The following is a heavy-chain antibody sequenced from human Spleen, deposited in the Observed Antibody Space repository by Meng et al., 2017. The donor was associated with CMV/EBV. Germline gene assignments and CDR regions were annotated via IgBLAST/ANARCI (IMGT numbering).Heavy chain of an antibody. CDR2: MHYDGTT. D-gene: IGHD3-3*01. CDR3: TRRFLEWLFDN. V-gene: IGHV4-39*01. CDR1: GGSMNRSSSY. Sequence: FSVSGGSMNRSSSYWGWIRQPPGKGLEWIGSMHYDGTTDYNPSLKSRVAISVDTSKNQFSLKLSSVTAADTAVYYCTRRFLEWLFDNWGQGTLVTVSS. J-gene: IGHJ4*02.